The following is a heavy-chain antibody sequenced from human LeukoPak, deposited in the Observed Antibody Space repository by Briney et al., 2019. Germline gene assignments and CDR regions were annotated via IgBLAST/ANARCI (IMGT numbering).Heavy chain of an antibody. CDR2: IYYSGST. CDR3: ARAHVEVWSPWDY. Sequence: SETLSLTCTVSGGPINSYYWSWIRQPPGKGLEWIGYIYYSGSTNYNPSLKSRVTISVDTSKNQLSLKLSSVSAADTTVYYCARAHVEVWSPWDYWGQGTLVIVSS. D-gene: IGHD2-21*01. V-gene: IGHV4-59*01. J-gene: IGHJ4*02. CDR1: GGPINSYY.